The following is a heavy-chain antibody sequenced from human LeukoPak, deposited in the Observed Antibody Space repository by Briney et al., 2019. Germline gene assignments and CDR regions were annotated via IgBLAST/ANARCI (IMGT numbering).Heavy chain of an antibody. J-gene: IGHJ5*02. CDR1: GGSISSGGYY. V-gene: IGHV4-31*03. Sequence: PSQTLSLTCTVSGGSISSGGYYWSWIRQHPGKGLEWIGYIYYSGSTYYNPSLKSRVTISVDTSKNQFPLKLSSVTAADTAVYYCARAGLQYNWFDPWGQGTLVTVSS. CDR3: ARAGLQYNWFDP. CDR2: IYYSGST. D-gene: IGHD4-11*01.